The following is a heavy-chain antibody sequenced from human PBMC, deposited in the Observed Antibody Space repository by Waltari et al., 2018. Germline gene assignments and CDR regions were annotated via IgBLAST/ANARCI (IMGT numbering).Heavy chain of an antibody. Sequence: EVQLVESGGGLVQPGGSLRLSCAASGFTFSSYSMNWVRQAPGKGLEWVSYISSSSSTIYDADSVKGRFTISRENAKNSLYLQMNSLRAEDTAVYYCAREQGYYDIRYYGMDVWGQGTTVTVSS. D-gene: IGHD3-22*01. CDR1: GFTFSSYS. J-gene: IGHJ6*02. V-gene: IGHV3-48*01. CDR3: AREQGYYDIRYYGMDV. CDR2: ISSSSSTI.